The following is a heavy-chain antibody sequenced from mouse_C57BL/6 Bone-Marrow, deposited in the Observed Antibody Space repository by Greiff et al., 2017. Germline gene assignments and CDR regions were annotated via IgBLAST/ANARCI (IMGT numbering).Heavy chain of an antibody. Sequence: QVQLQQSGAELARPGASVKLSCKASGYTFTSYGISWVKQRTGQGLEWIGEIYPRSGNTYYNEKFKGKATLTADKSSSTVYMELRSLTSEDSAVYFCARFVFDYWGQGTTLTVSS. V-gene: IGHV1-81*01. CDR1: GYTFTSYG. CDR2: IYPRSGNT. J-gene: IGHJ2*01. CDR3: ARFVFDY.